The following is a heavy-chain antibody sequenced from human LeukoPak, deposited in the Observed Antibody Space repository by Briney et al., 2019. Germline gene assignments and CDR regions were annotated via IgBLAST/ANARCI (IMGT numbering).Heavy chain of an antibody. CDR2: ISGSGGST. V-gene: IGHV3-23*01. Sequence: PGGSLRLSCAASGFTFSSYAMNWVRQAPGKGLEWVLAISGSGGSTYYADSVKGRFTISRDNSKNTLYLQMNSLRAEDTAVYYCAKVRDYDCSSTSCCPLDYWGQGTLVTVSS. D-gene: IGHD2-2*01. J-gene: IGHJ4*02. CDR3: AKVRDYDCSSTSCCPLDY. CDR1: GFTFSSYA.